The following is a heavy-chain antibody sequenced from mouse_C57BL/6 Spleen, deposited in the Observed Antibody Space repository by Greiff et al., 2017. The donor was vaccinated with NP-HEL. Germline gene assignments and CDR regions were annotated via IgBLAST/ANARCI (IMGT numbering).Heavy chain of an antibody. CDR3: ARRITTVVATEGAMDY. D-gene: IGHD1-1*01. CDR2: IDPSDSYT. J-gene: IGHJ4*01. V-gene: IGHV1-69*01. CDR1: GYTFTSYW. Sequence: VQLQQSGAELVMPGASVKLSCKASGYTFTSYWMHWVKQRPGQGLEWIGEIDPSDSYTNYNQKFKGKSTLTVDKSSSTAYMQLSSLTSEDSAVYYCARRITTVVATEGAMDYWGQGTSVTVSS.